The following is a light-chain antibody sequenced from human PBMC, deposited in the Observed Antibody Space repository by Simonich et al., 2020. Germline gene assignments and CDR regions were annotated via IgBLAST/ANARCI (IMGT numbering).Light chain of an antibody. V-gene: IGKV3D-20*01. CDR2: DAS. CDR3: QQYGSSIT. J-gene: IGKJ5*01. Sequence: EIVLTQSPAPLSLSPGEKATLSCGASQSFSSSYLAWYQQKPGLAPRLLIYDASSRATGIPDRFSGSGSGTDFTLTISRLEPEDFAVYYCQQYGSSITFGQGTRLEIK. CDR1: QSFSSSY.